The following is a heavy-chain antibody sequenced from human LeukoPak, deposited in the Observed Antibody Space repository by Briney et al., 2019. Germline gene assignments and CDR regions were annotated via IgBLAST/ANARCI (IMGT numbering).Heavy chain of an antibody. V-gene: IGHV5-51*01. CDR3: ARQVVYCGGDCYNWFDP. Sequence: GESLKISCKGSGYSFTSYWIGWVRQMPGKGLEWMGIIYPGDSDTRYSPSFQGQVTISADKSISTAYLQWGSLKASDTAMYYCARQVVYCGGDCYNWFDPWGQGTLVTVSS. CDR1: GYSFTSYW. J-gene: IGHJ5*02. D-gene: IGHD2-21*02. CDR2: IYPGDSDT.